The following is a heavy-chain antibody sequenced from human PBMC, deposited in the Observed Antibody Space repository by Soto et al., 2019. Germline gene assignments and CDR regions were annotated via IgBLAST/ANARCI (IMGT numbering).Heavy chain of an antibody. D-gene: IGHD3-3*01. J-gene: IGHJ6*02. Sequence: GGSLRLSCAASGFTVSSNYMSWVRQAPGKGLEWVSVIYSGGSTYYADSVKGRFTISRHNSKNTLYLQMNSLRAEDTAVYYCNLYYDFWSGYLKPYGMDVWGQGTTVTVSS. CDR2: IYSGGST. V-gene: IGHV3-53*04. CDR3: NLYYDFWSGYLKPYGMDV. CDR1: GFTVSSNY.